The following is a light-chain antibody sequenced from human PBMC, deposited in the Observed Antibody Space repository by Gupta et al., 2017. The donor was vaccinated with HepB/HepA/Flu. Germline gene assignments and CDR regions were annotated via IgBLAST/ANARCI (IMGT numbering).Light chain of an antibody. J-gene: IGKJ2*01. CDR2: SGS. Sequence: EVELTQSPGTLALSPGARATFSCGASQSIPANYLVWYQQKSGQTPRLLIYSGSTRATGVPDRFSGSGSGTDFTLTISRLEPEDFAVYYCQQSGSSPFTFGQGTKLE. CDR3: QQSGSSPFT. V-gene: IGKV3-20*01. CDR1: QSIPANY.